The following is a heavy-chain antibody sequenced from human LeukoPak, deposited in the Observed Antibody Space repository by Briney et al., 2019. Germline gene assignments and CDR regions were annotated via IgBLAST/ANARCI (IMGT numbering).Heavy chain of an antibody. V-gene: IGHV3-23*01. CDR3: ARDLYYYGSGSYLGY. CDR2: ISVSGGST. CDR1: GFTFSSYA. J-gene: IGHJ4*02. Sequence: GGSLRLSCAASGFTFSSYAMTWVRQAPGKGLEWVSTISVSGGSTYYADSVKGRFTISRDNSKNTLYMQMNSLRAEDTAVYYCARDLYYYGSGSYLGYWGQGTLVTVSS. D-gene: IGHD3-10*01.